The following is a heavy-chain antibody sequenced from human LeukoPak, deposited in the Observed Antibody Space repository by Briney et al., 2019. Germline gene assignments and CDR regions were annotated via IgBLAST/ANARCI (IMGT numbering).Heavy chain of an antibody. CDR3: AKELRGYSNFDF. Sequence: PGGSLRLSCAASGFTFRNYGMHWVRQTPGKGLEWVAVISDDGTKRFYADSMKGRFTTSRDDSKNTLYLQMNSLRAEDTAVYSCAKELRGYSNFDFWGQGTLVTVSS. V-gene: IGHV3-30*18. J-gene: IGHJ4*02. CDR1: GFTFRNYG. CDR2: ISDDGTKR. D-gene: IGHD2-15*01.